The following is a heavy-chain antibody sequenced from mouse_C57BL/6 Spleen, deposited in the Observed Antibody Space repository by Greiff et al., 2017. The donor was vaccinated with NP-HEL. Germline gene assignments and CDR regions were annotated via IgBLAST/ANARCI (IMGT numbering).Heavy chain of an antibody. J-gene: IGHJ4*01. CDR2: ISSGGSYT. D-gene: IGHD2-3*01. CDR3: ARHDGYPYYYAMDY. V-gene: IGHV5-6*01. Sequence: EVHLVESGGDLVKPGGSLKLSCAASGFTFSSYGMSWVRQTPDKRLEWVATISSGGSYTYYPDSVKGRFTISRDNAKNTLYLQMSSLNSEDTAMYYCARHDGYPYYYAMDYWGQGTSVTVSS. CDR1: GFTFSSYG.